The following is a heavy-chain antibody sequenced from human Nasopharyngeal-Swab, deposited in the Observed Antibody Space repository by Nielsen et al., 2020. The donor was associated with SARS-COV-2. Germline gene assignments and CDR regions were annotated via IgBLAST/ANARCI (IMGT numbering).Heavy chain of an antibody. Sequence: GGSLRLSCAASGFTFSSYAMSWVRQAPGKGLEWVSAISGSGGSTYYADSVKGRFTISSDNSKNTLYLQMNSLRADDTAVYYCAKEATLGGVGDYYYMDVWGKGTTVTVSS. CDR2: ISGSGGST. CDR3: AKEATLGGVGDYYYMDV. V-gene: IGHV3-23*01. CDR1: GFTFSSYA. J-gene: IGHJ6*03. D-gene: IGHD3-16*01.